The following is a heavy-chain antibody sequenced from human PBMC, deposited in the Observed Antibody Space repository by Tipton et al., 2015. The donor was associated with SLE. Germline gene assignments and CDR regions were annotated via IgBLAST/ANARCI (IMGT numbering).Heavy chain of an antibody. D-gene: IGHD5-18*01. Sequence: QVQLVQSGAEVKKPGSSVKVSCKASGGTFSSYAISWVRQAPGQGLEWMGGIIPIFGTANYAQKFQGRVTITADESTSTAYMELSSLRSDDTAVYYCARDGRVDTAINDAFDIWGQGTMVTVSS. V-gene: IGHV1-69*01. CDR1: GGTFSSYA. J-gene: IGHJ3*02. CDR3: ARDGRVDTAINDAFDI. CDR2: IIPIFGTA.